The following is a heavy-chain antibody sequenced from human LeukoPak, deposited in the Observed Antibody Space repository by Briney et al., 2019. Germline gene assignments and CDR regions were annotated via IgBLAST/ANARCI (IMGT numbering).Heavy chain of an antibody. CDR1: GFTFISYA. Sequence: GGSLRLSCAASGFTFISYAMHWVRQAPGKGLEWVAVISYDGSNKYYADSVKGRFTISRDNSKNTLYLQMNSLRTEDTAVYYCARSWLQLPYYFDYWGQGTLVTVSS. CDR2: ISYDGSNK. J-gene: IGHJ4*02. V-gene: IGHV3-30*04. CDR3: ARSWLQLPYYFDY. D-gene: IGHD5-24*01.